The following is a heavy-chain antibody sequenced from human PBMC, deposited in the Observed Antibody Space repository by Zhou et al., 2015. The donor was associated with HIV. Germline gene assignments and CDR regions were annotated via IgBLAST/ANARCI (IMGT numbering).Heavy chain of an antibody. CDR2: ITPMFGSA. CDR1: GGGIFNSYT. CDR3: VRDAPWRDKYAPADY. Sequence: QVHLVQSGAEVKKPGSSLKVSCRVSGGGIFNSYTYSWVRRSLGLGLEWMGGITPMFGSAQYARKFQDRLTINADETTHTTYMELQNLRSDDSAIYYCVRDAPWRDKYAPADYWGQGALIIVSS. J-gene: IGHJ4*02. D-gene: IGHD3-3*01. V-gene: IGHV1-69*01.